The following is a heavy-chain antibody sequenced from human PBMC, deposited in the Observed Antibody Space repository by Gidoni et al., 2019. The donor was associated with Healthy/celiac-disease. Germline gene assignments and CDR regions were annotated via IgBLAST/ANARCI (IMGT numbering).Heavy chain of an antibody. CDR3: TTGAYDFWSGPTLYYYMDV. J-gene: IGHJ6*03. CDR2: IKSKTDGGTT. CDR1: GFTFSNAW. Sequence: EVQLVESGGGLVKPGGSLRLSCAASGFTFSNAWMNWVRQAPGKGLGWVGRIKSKTDGGTTDYAAPVKGRFTISRDDSKNTLYLQMNSLKTEDTAVYYCTTGAYDFWSGPTLYYYMDVWGKGTTVTVSS. V-gene: IGHV3-15*07. D-gene: IGHD3-3*01.